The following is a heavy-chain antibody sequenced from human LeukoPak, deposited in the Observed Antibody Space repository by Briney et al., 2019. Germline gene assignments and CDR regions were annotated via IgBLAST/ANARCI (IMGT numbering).Heavy chain of an antibody. Sequence: SETLSLTCTVSGGSISSSPYYWGWIRQPPGKGLEWIGNIYYSGSTYYNPSLKTRVTISVDTSKNQFSLKLTSLTAADTAVYYCARHASVDGNWPRPLDYWGQGSLVTVSS. CDR3: ARHASVDGNWPRPLDY. CDR1: GGSISSSPYY. V-gene: IGHV4-39*01. CDR2: IYYSGST. J-gene: IGHJ4*02. D-gene: IGHD6-19*01.